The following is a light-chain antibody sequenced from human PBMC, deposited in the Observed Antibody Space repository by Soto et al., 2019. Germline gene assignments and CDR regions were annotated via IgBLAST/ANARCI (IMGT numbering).Light chain of an antibody. CDR3: QQYGSSPAT. V-gene: IGKV3-20*01. Sequence: EIVLTQSPGTLSLSPGERATLSCRASQSVTSTHLAWYQQKPGQAPRLLIYDASTRATGIPDRFSGSGSGTDFTLTISRLEPEDFAVYYCQQYGSSPATFGQGTKVDIK. CDR2: DAS. J-gene: IGKJ1*01. CDR1: QSVTSTH.